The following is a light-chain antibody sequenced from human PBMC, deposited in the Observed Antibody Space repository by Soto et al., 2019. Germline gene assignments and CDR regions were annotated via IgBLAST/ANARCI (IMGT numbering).Light chain of an antibody. Sequence: QSVLTQPASVSGSPGQSITISCTGTSSDVGSYHYVSWFQQHPGKAPKLIIFEVSDRPSGVSTRFSGSKSGDTASLTISGFQADDEADYYCSSYTSGRDVYVFGGGTKVTVL. CDR3: SSYTSGRDVYV. CDR1: SSDVGSYHY. V-gene: IGLV2-14*01. J-gene: IGLJ1*01. CDR2: EVS.